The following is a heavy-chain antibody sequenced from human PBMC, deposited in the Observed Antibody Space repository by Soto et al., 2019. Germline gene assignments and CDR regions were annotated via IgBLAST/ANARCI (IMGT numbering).Heavy chain of an antibody. CDR1: GYTFTSYG. J-gene: IGHJ3*02. CDR2: ISAYNGNT. CDR3: ARSYRGYSYGLYAFDI. V-gene: IGHV1-18*01. D-gene: IGHD5-18*01. Sequence: QVQLVQSGAEVKKPGASVKVSCKASGYTFTSYGISWVRQAPGQGLEWMGWISAYNGNTNYAQKLQGRVTMTTDTTTSTAYMDLRILRSDDTAVYYCARSYRGYSYGLYAFDIWGQGTMVTVSS.